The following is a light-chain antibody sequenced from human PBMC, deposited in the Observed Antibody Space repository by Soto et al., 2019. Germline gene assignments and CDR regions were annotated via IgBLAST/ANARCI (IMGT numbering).Light chain of an antibody. CDR3: QQYNRSYT. CDR2: GAS. V-gene: IGKV1-5*01. Sequence: DIQLTQSPSILSASGGDRVTITCRASQSIANRLAWYQQKPGKTPKLLIYGASTLESGVPSRFSGSGSGTEFTLTINSLQTDDVATYYCQQYNRSYTFGQGTKLEIK. CDR1: QSIANR. J-gene: IGKJ2*01.